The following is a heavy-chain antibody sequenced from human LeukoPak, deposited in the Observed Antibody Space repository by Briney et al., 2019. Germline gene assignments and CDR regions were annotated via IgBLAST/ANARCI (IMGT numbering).Heavy chain of an antibody. V-gene: IGHV3-21*01. D-gene: IGHD6-19*01. CDR3: AKGSTFTAASSSDFDY. CDR1: GFTFSSYV. Sequence: PGGSLRLSCAASGFTFSSYVMTWVRQAPGKGLEWVSSISSSSSSIYYADSVKGRFTISRDNSKNTLYLQMNSLRAEDTAVYYCAKGSTFTAASSSDFDYWGQGTLVTVSS. J-gene: IGHJ4*02. CDR2: ISSSSSSI.